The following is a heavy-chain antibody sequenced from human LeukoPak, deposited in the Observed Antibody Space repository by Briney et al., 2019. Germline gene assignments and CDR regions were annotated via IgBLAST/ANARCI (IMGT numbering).Heavy chain of an antibody. J-gene: IGHJ4*02. CDR1: GFTFSKYW. Sequence: GGSLRLSCAASGFTFSKYWMLWVRQAPGKGLESVSRINTEGTVTTYADSVKGRFTVSRDNADNTMSLQMNSVRDEDTAVYYCATKQWLAPPPDSWGQGTPVTVSS. CDR2: INTEGTVT. V-gene: IGHV3-74*01. CDR3: ATKQWLAPPPDS. D-gene: IGHD6-19*01.